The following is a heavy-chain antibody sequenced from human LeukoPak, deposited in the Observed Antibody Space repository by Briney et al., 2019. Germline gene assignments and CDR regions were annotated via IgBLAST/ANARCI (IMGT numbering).Heavy chain of an antibody. CDR2: IKSKTDGGTT. J-gene: IGHJ4*02. CDR1: EFTFSNAW. V-gene: IGHV3-15*01. CDR3: TSQYFDY. Sequence: PGGSLGLSCAASEFTFSNAWMNWVRQGPGKGLEWVGRIKSKTDGGTTDYAAPVEGRFTISRDDSKNTVYLQMNSLKTDDTAVYYCTSQYFDYWGQGTLVAVSS.